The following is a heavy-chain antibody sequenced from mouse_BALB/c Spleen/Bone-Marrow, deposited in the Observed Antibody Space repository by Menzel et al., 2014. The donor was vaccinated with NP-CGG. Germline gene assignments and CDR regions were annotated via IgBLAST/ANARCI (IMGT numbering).Heavy chain of an antibody. V-gene: IGHV1S81*02. Sequence: QIQLPHPGPALATPGHSVKLPCQASAYPFTTYSLYWVTQRPGHCLLRIWGINPSNGGTKFNEKFKNKDTTTIDKASSTAYNQLSSLTSEESAVYDCSRHYNSTPYYSMDYWGQGTSVTVSS. CDR3: SRHYNSTPYYSMDY. CDR1: AYPFTTYS. D-gene: IGHD1-1*01. CDR2: INPSNGGT. J-gene: IGHJ4*01.